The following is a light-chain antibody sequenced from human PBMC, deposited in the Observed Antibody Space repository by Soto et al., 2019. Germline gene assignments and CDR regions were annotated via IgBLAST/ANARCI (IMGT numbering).Light chain of an antibody. CDR1: SSNIGSNT. CDR3: AAWDGSLNEYV. CDR2: SND. J-gene: IGLJ1*01. V-gene: IGLV1-44*01. Sequence: QSVLTQPPSASGTPGQRVTISCSGSSSNIGSNTVNWYQQLPGTAPKLLIYSNDQRPSGVPDRFSGSKSGTSASLAISGLQSEDEADYYCAAWDGSLNEYVFGTGTKLTVL.